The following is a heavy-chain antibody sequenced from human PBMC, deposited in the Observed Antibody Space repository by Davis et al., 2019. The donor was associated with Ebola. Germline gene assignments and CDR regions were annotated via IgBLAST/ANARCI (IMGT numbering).Heavy chain of an antibody. Sequence: GGSLRLSCAASGFTFSSFAMSWVRQAPGKGLEWVSFISGGGGSTYYADSVKGRFTISRDNSKNTLYLQVNSLRAEDTAVYYCAQMSNDFWSGYYDYWGQGTLVSVSS. CDR1: GFTFSSFA. V-gene: IGHV3-23*01. D-gene: IGHD3-3*01. CDR3: AQMSNDFWSGYYDY. J-gene: IGHJ4*02. CDR2: ISGGGGST.